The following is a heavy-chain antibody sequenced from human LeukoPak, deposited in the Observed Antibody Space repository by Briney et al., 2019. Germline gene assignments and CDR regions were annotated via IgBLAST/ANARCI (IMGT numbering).Heavy chain of an antibody. CDR2: IYSGGST. Sequence: SETLSLTCTVSGGSITPYYWSWIRHPPGKGLEWIGCIYSGGSTNHNPSLKSRVTMSVDTSKNQFSLRLSSVTAADTAVYYCARLGQWLLHTPHDYWGQGTLVTVSS. J-gene: IGHJ4*02. V-gene: IGHV4-59*01. CDR1: GGSITPYY. CDR3: ARLGQWLLHTPHDY. D-gene: IGHD6-19*01.